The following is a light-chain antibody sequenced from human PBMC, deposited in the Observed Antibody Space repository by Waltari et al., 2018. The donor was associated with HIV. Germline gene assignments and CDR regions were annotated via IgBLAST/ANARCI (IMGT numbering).Light chain of an antibody. CDR3: GTWDSSLSAVV. CDR2: KNN. J-gene: IGLJ2*01. CDR1: TSNIANNY. V-gene: IGLV1-51*02. Sequence: QSVLTQPPSVSAAPGQEVTMSCSGGTSNIANNYVSWYQQLPGTAPKVLIYKNNKRPSGNPDRFSGSKSGTSATLGITGLQTGDEADYYCGTWDSSLSAVVFGGGTKLTV.